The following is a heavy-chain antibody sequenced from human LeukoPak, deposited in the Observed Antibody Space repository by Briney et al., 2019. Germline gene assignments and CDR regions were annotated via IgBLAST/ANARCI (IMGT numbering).Heavy chain of an antibody. CDR3: ARDQMAKIPLDY. V-gene: IGHV3-30-3*01. D-gene: IGHD5-24*01. CDR2: ISYDVSNK. CDR1: VFTFRKYA. Sequence: PGWCLPLSRLASVFTFRKYAMHWVRPAPARGLAWVAVISYDVSNKYYAHSVKGRFTIPRDKSKNTLYLQMNSLRAEDTAVYYCARDQMAKIPLDYWGQGTLVTVSS. J-gene: IGHJ4*02.